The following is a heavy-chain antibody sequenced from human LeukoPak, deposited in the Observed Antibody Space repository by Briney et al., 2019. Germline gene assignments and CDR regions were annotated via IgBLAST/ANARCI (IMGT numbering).Heavy chain of an antibody. CDR3: AIAVAAYNWFDP. V-gene: IGHV4-59*01. J-gene: IGHJ5*02. CDR1: GDSISSYY. CDR2: IYYSGST. D-gene: IGHD2-15*01. Sequence: PSETLSLTCTVSGDSISSYYWSWIRQPPGKGLEWIGYIYYSGSTNYNPSLKSRVTISVDTSKNQLSLKLSSVTAADTAVYYCAIAVAAYNWFDPWGQGTLVTVSS.